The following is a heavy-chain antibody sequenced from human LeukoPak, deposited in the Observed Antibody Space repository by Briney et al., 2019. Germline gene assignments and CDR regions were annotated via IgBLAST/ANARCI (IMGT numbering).Heavy chain of an antibody. D-gene: IGHD2-8*01. V-gene: IGHV4-59*06. CDR3: AREWGTWSSIDY. Sequence: SETLSLTCTVSGGSISSYYWSWIRQPPGKGLEWIGYIYYSGSTYYNPSLKSRVTMSVDTSKNQFSLKLSSVTAADTAVYYCAREWGTWSSIDYWGQGTLVTVSS. CDR1: GGSISSYY. CDR2: IYYSGST. J-gene: IGHJ4*02.